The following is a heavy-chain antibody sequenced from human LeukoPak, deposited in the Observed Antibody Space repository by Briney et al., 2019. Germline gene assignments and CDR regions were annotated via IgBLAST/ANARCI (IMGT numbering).Heavy chain of an antibody. CDR2: IYVSGST. Sequence: SETLSLTCTVSGDSISSYYWSWIRQPAGKGLEWIGRIYVSGSTNYNPSLKSRVTMSVDTSKNQISLKLSSVTAADTAVYYCARDMMAIIGYYYLMDVWGQGTTVTVSS. V-gene: IGHV4-4*07. D-gene: IGHD3-16*01. CDR3: ARDMMAIIGYYYLMDV. J-gene: IGHJ6*02. CDR1: GDSISSYY.